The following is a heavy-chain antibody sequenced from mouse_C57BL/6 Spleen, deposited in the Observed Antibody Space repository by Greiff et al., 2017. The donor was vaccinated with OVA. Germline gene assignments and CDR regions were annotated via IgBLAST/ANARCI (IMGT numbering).Heavy chain of an antibody. CDR3: ARQGYYGSSFYWYFDV. CDR1: GYTFTTYP. V-gene: IGHV1-47*01. CDR2: FHPYNDDT. J-gene: IGHJ1*03. Sequence: QVQLQQSGAELVKPGASVKMSCKASGYTFTTYPIEWMKQNHGKSLEWIGNFHPYNDDTKYNEKFKGKATLTVEKSSSTVYLELSRLTSDDSAVYYCARQGYYGSSFYWYFDVWGTGTTVTVSS. D-gene: IGHD1-1*01.